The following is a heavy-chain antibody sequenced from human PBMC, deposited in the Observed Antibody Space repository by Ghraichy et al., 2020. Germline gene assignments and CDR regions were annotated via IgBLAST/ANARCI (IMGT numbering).Heavy chain of an antibody. V-gene: IGHV1-18*01. CDR2: ISAYNGNT. J-gene: IGHJ3*02. CDR1: GYTFTSYG. D-gene: IGHD3-22*01. Sequence: ASVKVSCKASGYTFTSYGISWVRQAPGQGLEWMGWISAYNGNTNYAQKLQGRVTMTTDTSTSTAYMELRSLRSDDTAVYYCARKDGYYDSSGYHDAFDIWGQGTMVTVSS. CDR3: ARKDGYYDSSGYHDAFDI.